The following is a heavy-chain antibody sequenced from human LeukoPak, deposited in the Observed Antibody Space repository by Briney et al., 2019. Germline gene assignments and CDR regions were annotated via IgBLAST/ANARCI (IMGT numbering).Heavy chain of an antibody. V-gene: IGHV4-34*01. J-gene: IGHJ4*02. D-gene: IGHD6-19*01. CDR2: INHSGST. CDR1: GGSFSGYY. Sequence: SETLSLTCAVYGGSFSGYYWSWIRQPPGKGLEWIGEINHSGSTSYNPSLKSRVTVSVDTSKNQFSLKLSSVTAADTAVYYCARGGGSSGWQTEHFDYWGQGTLVTVSS. CDR3: ARGGGSSGWQTEHFDY.